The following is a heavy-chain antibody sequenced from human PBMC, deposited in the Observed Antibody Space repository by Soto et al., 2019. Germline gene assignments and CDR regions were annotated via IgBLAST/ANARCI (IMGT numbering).Heavy chain of an antibody. CDR3: ARRISSGWQVYY. CDR2: IDPADSDT. J-gene: IGHJ4*02. Sequence: PGESLKISCKGSGYSFNSYWIAWVRQMPGKGLEWMGIIDPADSDTRYSPSFQGQVTITADKSTSTAYLQWGSLKASDTAMYYCARRISSGWQVYYWGQGTLVTVSS. CDR1: GYSFNSYW. V-gene: IGHV5-51*01. D-gene: IGHD6-19*01.